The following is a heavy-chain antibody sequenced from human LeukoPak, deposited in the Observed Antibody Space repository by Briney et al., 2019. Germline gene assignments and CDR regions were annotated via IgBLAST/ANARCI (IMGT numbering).Heavy chain of an antibody. V-gene: IGHV4-30-4*01. CDR2: IYYGGST. J-gene: IGHJ3*02. CDR1: GGSISSGDYY. Sequence: SQTLSLTCTVSGGSISSGDYYWSWIRQPPGKGLEWIGYIYYGGSTYYNPSLKSRVTISVDTSKNQFSLKLSSVTAADTAVYYCARDLGRGRGAFDIWGQGTMVTASS. CDR3: ARDLGRGRGAFDI. D-gene: IGHD3-10*01.